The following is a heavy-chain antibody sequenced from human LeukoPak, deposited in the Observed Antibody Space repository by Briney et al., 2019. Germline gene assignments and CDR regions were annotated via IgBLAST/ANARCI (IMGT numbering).Heavy chain of an antibody. Sequence: SVKVSCKASGGTFSSYAISWVRQAPGQGLEWMGRIIPILGIANYAQKFQGRVTITADKSTSTAYMELSSLRSEDTAVYYCAKDRSDYDSSGSPDYWGQGTLVTVSS. CDR1: GGTFSSYA. CDR3: AKDRSDYDSSGSPDY. V-gene: IGHV1-69*04. J-gene: IGHJ4*02. CDR2: IIPILGIA. D-gene: IGHD3-22*01.